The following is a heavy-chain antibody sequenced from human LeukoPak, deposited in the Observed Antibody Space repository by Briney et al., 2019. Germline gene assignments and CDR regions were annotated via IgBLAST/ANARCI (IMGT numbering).Heavy chain of an antibody. J-gene: IGHJ5*02. V-gene: IGHV3-23*01. CDR3: AKHSVYGVEKQFDP. CDR1: GFTFSSYA. CDR2: ISGSGADT. Sequence: GGSLRLSCAASGFTFSSYAMSWVRQAPGKGLEWVSTISGSGADTYYADTVKGRFTISSDKSKNTVYLQMNSQRVEDTAVYYCAKHSVYGVEKQFDPWGQGTLVTVSS. D-gene: IGHD3-3*01.